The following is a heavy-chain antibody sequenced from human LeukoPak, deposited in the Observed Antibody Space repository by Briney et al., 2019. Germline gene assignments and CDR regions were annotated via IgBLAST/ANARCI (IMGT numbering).Heavy chain of an antibody. CDR3: ARRAKKVPAAYGMGV. J-gene: IGHJ6*02. CDR1: GHTFTSYG. V-gene: IGHV1-18*01. CDR2: ISAYNGNT. D-gene: IGHD2-2*01. Sequence: ASVKVSCKASGHTFTSYGISWVRQAPGQGLEWMGWISAYNGNTNYAQKLQGRVTMTTDTSTSTAYMELRSLRSDDTAVYYCARRAKKVPAAYGMGVWGQGTTVTVSS.